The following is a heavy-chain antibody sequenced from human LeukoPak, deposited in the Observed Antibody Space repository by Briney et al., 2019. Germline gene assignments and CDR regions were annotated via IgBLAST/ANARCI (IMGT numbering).Heavy chain of an antibody. CDR1: GGSISSSSYY. J-gene: IGHJ6*03. Sequence: PSETLSLTCTVSGGSISSSSYYWGWIRQPPGKGLEWIGSIYYSGSTYYNPSLKSRVTISVDTSKNQFSLKLSSVTAADTAVYYCAEHYYYYYYMDVWGKGTTVTVSS. CDR2: IYYSGST. CDR3: AEHYYYYYYMDV. V-gene: IGHV4-39*01.